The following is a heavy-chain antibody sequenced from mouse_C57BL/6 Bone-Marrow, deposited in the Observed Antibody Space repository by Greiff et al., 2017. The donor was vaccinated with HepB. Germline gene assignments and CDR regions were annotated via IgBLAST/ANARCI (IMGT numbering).Heavy chain of an antibody. CDR1: GFTFSSYG. CDR3: ARHWYYFDY. CDR2: ISSGGSYT. J-gene: IGHJ2*01. Sequence: EVMLVESGGDLVKPGGSLKLSCAASGFTFSSYGMSWVRQTPDKRLEWVATISSGGSYTYYPDSVKGRFTISRDNAKNTLYLQMSSLKSEDTAMYYCARHWYYFDYWGQGTTLTVSS. V-gene: IGHV5-6*01.